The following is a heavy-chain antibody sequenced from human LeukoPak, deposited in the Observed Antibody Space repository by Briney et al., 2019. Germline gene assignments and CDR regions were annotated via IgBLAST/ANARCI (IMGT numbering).Heavy chain of an antibody. CDR1: GGSISSSGYY. D-gene: IGHD1-1*01. V-gene: IGHV4-39*07. CDR2: IDYSGDT. Sequence: SETLSLTCSVSGGSISSSGYYWGWIRQPPGKGLEWIENIDYSGDTYYNPSLKSRVTISVDTSKNQFSLKLRSVTATDTAVYYCVRLLSATGNFDFWGQGALVTVSS. J-gene: IGHJ4*02. CDR3: VRLLSATGNFDF.